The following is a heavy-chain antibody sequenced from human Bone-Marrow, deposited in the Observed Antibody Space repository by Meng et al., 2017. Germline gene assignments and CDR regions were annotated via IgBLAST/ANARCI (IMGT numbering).Heavy chain of an antibody. D-gene: IGHD4-11*01. V-gene: IGHV4-38-2*01. CDR2: IYYSGST. CDR3: ARDMTTIDY. Sequence: GSLRLSCAVSGYSISSGYYWGWIRQPPGKGLEWIGSIYYSGSTYYNPSLKSRVTISVDTSKNQFSLKLSSVTAADTAVYYCARDMTTIDYWGQGTLVTVSS. J-gene: IGHJ4*02. CDR1: GYSISSGYY.